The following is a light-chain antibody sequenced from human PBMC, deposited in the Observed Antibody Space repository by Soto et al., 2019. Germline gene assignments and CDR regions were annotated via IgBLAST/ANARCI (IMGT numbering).Light chain of an antibody. J-gene: IGLJ1*01. Sequence: QSVLTQPPSASGSPGQRVTISCSGSSSNIGSNTVDWYQQLPGRAPKLLIYNNNQRPSGVPDRFSGSKSGTSASLAIIGLQSEDEADYYCAAWKDSRNGYVFGTGTKVTVL. CDR1: SSNIGSNT. CDR2: NNN. V-gene: IGLV1-44*01. CDR3: AAWKDSRNGYV.